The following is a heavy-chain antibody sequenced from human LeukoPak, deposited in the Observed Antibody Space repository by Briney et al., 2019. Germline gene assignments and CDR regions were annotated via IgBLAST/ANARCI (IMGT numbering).Heavy chain of an antibody. CDR1: GFTFSSYT. V-gene: IGHV3-23*01. J-gene: IGHJ4*02. Sequence: GGSLRLSCAASGFTFSSYTMSWVRQAPGKGLEWVSAISHTSEYTYHADSVKGRFTISRDNSKNTLYLQMNSLRAEDAAMYYCAKGSSAGRPYYFDYWGQGTLVTVSS. CDR3: AKGSSAGRPYYFDY. CDR2: ISHTSEYT. D-gene: IGHD3-10*01.